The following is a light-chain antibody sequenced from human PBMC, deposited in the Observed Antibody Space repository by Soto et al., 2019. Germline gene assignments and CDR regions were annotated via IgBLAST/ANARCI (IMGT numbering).Light chain of an antibody. Sequence: EIALTQSPATLSLSPGERATPSCRASQSVSSYLAWYQQKPGQAPRLLVYDASNRAIGIPARFSGSGSGTDFTLTISSLEPEDFAVYYCQQRSDWPPLTFGGGTKVEIK. V-gene: IGKV3-11*01. CDR2: DAS. J-gene: IGKJ4*01. CDR1: QSVSSY. CDR3: QQRSDWPPLT.